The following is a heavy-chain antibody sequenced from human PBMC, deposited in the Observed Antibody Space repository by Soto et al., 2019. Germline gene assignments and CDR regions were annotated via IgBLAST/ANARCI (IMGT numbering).Heavy chain of an antibody. J-gene: IGHJ4*02. CDR3: ASGIQLWLRRINNGYSG. V-gene: IGHV1-69*05. D-gene: IGHD5-18*01. CDR1: GGTFSTYA. CDR2: IIPMFGTA. Sequence: QVQLVQSGAEVKKPESSVKVSCKAPGGTFSTYAISWVRQAPGQGLEWMGGIIPMFGTANYAQRFQDRITLTXXESTNTVYMELSSLRSEDTAVYFCASGIQLWLRRINNGYSGWGQGTLVTVSS.